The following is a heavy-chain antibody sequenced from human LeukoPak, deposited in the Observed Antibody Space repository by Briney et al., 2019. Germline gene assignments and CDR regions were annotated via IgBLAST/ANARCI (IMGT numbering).Heavy chain of an antibody. CDR1: GGFTSNDYW. J-gene: IGHJ6*02. CDR3: ARVAKFWSGYYPYYYYGMDV. V-gene: IGHV4-4*02. CDR2: INHSGST. D-gene: IGHD3-3*01. Sequence: SETLSLTCDVSGGFTSNDYWWSWVRQPPGKGLEWIGEINHSGSTNYNPSLKSRVTISVDTSKNQFSLKLSSVTAADTAVYYCARVAKFWSGYYPYYYYGMDVWGQGTTVTVSS.